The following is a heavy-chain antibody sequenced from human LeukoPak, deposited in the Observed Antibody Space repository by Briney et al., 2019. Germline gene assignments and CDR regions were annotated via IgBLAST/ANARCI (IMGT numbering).Heavy chain of an antibody. CDR2: ISGIGGST. D-gene: IGHD4-17*01. V-gene: IGHV3-23*01. J-gene: IGHJ2*01. Sequence: SGGSLRLSCAASGFTFSSYAMTWVRQPPGKGLEWVSAISGIGGSTYYADSVKSRFTISRDNSKNTLYLQMNSLRAEDTAVYYCAKEGDYGYWYFDLWGRGTLVTVSS. CDR3: AKEGDYGYWYFDL. CDR1: GFTFSSYA.